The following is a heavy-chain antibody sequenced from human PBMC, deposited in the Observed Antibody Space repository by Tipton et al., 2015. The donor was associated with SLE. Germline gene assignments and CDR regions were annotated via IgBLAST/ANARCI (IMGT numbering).Heavy chain of an antibody. V-gene: IGHV4-31*03. D-gene: IGHD6-19*01. CDR2: IYYSGST. CDR1: GGSISSGGYY. J-gene: IGHJ5*02. Sequence: TLSLTCTVSGGSISSGGYYWSWIRQHPGKGLEWIGYIYYSGSTYYNPSLKSRVTISVDTSKNQFSLKLSSVTAADTAVYYCARGGIAVAGAYNWFDPWGQGTLVTVSS. CDR3: ARGGIAVAGAYNWFDP.